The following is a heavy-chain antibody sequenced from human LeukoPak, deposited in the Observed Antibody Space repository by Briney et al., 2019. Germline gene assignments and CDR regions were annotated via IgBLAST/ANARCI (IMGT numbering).Heavy chain of an antibody. V-gene: IGHV3-23*01. CDR3: ARGGSYQFDY. D-gene: IGHD1-26*01. J-gene: IGHJ4*02. CDR1: GFTFSSYA. Sequence: GGSLRLSCAASGFTFSSYAMSWVRQAPGKGLEWVSAISGSGGSTHYADSVKGRFTIPRDNSKNTLYLQMSSLRAEDTAVYYCARGGSYQFDYWGQGTLVTVSS. CDR2: ISGSGGST.